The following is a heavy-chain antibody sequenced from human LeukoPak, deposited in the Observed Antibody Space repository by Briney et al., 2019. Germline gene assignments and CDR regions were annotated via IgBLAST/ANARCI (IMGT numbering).Heavy chain of an antibody. J-gene: IGHJ6*03. CDR1: GFTFSSYA. V-gene: IGHV3-23*01. D-gene: IGHD1-1*01. CDR3: ASLPLERRLRTYYYYMDV. CDR2: ISGSGGST. Sequence: GGSLRLSCAASGFTFSSYAMSWVRQAPGKGLEWVSAISGSGGSTYYADSVKGRFTISRDNSKNTLYLQMNSLRAEDTAVYYCASLPLERRLRTYYYYMDVWGKGTTVTVSS.